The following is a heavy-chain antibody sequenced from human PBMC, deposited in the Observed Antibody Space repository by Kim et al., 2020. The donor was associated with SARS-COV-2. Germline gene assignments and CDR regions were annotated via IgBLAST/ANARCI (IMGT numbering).Heavy chain of an antibody. CDR1: GYTFTSYA. V-gene: IGHV1-3*01. D-gene: IGHD2-21*01. CDR3: ARGVPRVVFYFDL. Sequence: ASVKVSCKASGYTFTSYAMHWVRQAPGQRLEWMGWINAGNGNTKYSQKFQGRVTITRDTSASTAYMELSSLRSEDTAVYYCARGVPRVVFYFDLWGRGTLVTVSS. CDR2: INAGNGNT. J-gene: IGHJ2*01.